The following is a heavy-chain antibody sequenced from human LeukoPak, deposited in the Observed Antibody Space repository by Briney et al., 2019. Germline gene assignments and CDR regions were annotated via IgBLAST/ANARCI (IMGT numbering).Heavy chain of an antibody. CDR3: ARSMGYCSGGSCYNGVGY. CDR2: ISSSGSTI. V-gene: IGHV3-48*03. J-gene: IGHJ4*02. Sequence: GGSLRLSCAASGFTFSSYEMNWVRQAPGKGLEWGAYISSSGSTIYYAESVKGRFTISRDNAKNSLYLRMNSLSAEDTAVYYCARSMGYCSGGSCYNGVGYWGQGTLVTVSS. CDR1: GFTFSSYE. D-gene: IGHD2-15*01.